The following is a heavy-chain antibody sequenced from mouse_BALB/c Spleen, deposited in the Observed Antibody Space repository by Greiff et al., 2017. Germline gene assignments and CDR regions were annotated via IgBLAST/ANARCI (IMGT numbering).Heavy chain of an antibody. CDR2: INPSNGRT. V-gene: IGHV1S81*02. Sequence: QVQLQQPGAELVKPGASVKLSCKASGYTFTSYWMHWVKQRPGQGLEWIGEINPSNGRTNYNEKFKSKATLTVDKSSSTAYMQLSSLTSEDSAVYYCARSRGYDGYYFDYWGQGTTLTVSS. CDR3: ARSRGYDGYYFDY. CDR1: GYTFTSYW. D-gene: IGHD2-3*01. J-gene: IGHJ2*01.